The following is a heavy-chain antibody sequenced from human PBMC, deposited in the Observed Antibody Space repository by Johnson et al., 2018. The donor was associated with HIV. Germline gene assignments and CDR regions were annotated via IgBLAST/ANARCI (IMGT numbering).Heavy chain of an antibody. CDR1: GFTFSDYY. D-gene: IGHD3-22*01. CDR3: AKGHSGSDAFDI. Sequence: QVQLVESGGGLVKPGGSLRLSCAASGFTFSDYYMSWIRQAPGKGLEWVSYISSSGSTIYYASFVKGRFTISRDNSKNALYLQMNSLRAEDTALYYCAKGHSGSDAFDIWGQGTMVTVSS. V-gene: IGHV3-11*01. CDR2: ISSSGSTI. J-gene: IGHJ3*02.